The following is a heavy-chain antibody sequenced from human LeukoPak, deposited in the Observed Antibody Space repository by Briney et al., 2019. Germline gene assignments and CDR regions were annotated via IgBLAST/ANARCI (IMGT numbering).Heavy chain of an antibody. D-gene: IGHD3-16*01. J-gene: IGHJ4*02. CDR1: GGSIRSSYYY. Sequence: SETLSLTCTVSGGSIRSSYYYWGWIRQPPGKGLEWIGSIYDSGSTYYNPSLKSRVTISVDTSKNQFSLKLNSVTAADTAVYYCARRGASFDYWGQGTLVTVSS. V-gene: IGHV4-39*01. CDR2: IYDSGST. CDR3: ARRGASFDY.